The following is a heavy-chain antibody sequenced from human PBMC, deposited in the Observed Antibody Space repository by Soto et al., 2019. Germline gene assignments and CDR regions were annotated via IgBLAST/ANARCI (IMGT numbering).Heavy chain of an antibody. Sequence: KPSETLSLTCTVSGGSISSYYWSWIRQPPGKGLEWIGYIYYSGSTNYNPSLKSRVTISVDTSKNQFSLKLSSVTAADTAVYYCARTGWLRLGGIYFDYWGQGTLVTVSS. CDR2: IYYSGST. V-gene: IGHV4-59*01. J-gene: IGHJ4*02. CDR1: GGSISSYY. CDR3: ARTGWLRLGGIYFDY. D-gene: IGHD5-12*01.